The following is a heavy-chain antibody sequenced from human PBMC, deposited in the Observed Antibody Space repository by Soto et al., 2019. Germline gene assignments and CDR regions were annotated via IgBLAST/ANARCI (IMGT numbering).Heavy chain of an antibody. V-gene: IGHV4-59*08. CDR3: ARAADCSGGSCYFFLGY. J-gene: IGHJ4*02. Sequence: SETLSLTCTVSGGSISSYYWSWIRQPPGKGLEWIGYIYYTGTTTYNPSIKSRVTISVDSSKNQFSLNLTSVSAADTAVYYCARAADCSGGSCYFFLGYWGQVTLVTVCS. D-gene: IGHD2-15*01. CDR2: IYYTGTT. CDR1: GGSISSYY.